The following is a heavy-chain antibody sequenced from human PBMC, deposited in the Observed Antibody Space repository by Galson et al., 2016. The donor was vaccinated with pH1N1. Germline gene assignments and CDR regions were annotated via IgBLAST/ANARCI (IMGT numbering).Heavy chain of an antibody. CDR2: ISRNSGSI. J-gene: IGHJ4*02. CDR1: GFTFSSYP. V-gene: IGHV3-21*01. Sequence: SLRLSCAASGFTFSSYPMNWVRQAPGKGLEWVASISRNSGSIYYRDTVKGRFTISRDNAKNSLSLQMNTLRAEDTAVYFCAREDSSGYGYFDYWGQGTLVTVSS. D-gene: IGHD3-22*01. CDR3: AREDSSGYGYFDY.